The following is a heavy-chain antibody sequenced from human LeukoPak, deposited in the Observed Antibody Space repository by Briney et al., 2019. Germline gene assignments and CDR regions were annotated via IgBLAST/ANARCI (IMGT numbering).Heavy chain of an antibody. V-gene: IGHV1-69*05. D-gene: IGHD2-2*02. CDR1: GGTFSSYA. CDR2: IIPIFGTA. CDR3: AGVVPAAIGGGGYYFDY. Sequence: ASVKVSCKASGGTFSSYAISWVRQAPGQGLKWMGGIIPIFGTANYAQKFQGRVTITTDESTSTAYLELSSLRSEDTAVYYCAGVVPAAIGGGGYYFDYWGQGTLVTVSS. J-gene: IGHJ4*02.